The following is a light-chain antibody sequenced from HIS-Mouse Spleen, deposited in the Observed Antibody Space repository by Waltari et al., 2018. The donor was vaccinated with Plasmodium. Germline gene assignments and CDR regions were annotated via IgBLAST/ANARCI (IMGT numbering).Light chain of an antibody. J-gene: IGLJ3*02. CDR3: YSTDSSGNHRV. CDR2: EDS. Sequence: SYELTQPPSVSVSPGQTSRITCSGYAFPKQSAYWYQQKSGQAPVLVIYEDSNRPSGIPERFSGSSAGTMATLTISGAQVEDEADYYCYSTDSSGNHRVFGGGTKLTVL. V-gene: IGLV3-10*01. CDR1: AFPKQS.